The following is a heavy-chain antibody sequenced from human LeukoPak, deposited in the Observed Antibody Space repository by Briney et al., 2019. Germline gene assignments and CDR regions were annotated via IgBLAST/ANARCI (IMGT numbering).Heavy chain of an antibody. V-gene: IGHV7-4-1*02. CDR3: ARDATYYYDSSGYYYISPPDY. J-gene: IGHJ4*02. CDR1: GHTFTSYA. Sequence: ASVKVSCKASGHTFTSYAMNWVRQAPGQGLEWMGWINTNTGNPTYAQGFTGRFVFSLDTSVSTAYLQISSLKAEDTAVYYCARDATYYYDSSGYYYISPPDYWGQGTLVTVSS. D-gene: IGHD3-22*01. CDR2: INTNTGNP.